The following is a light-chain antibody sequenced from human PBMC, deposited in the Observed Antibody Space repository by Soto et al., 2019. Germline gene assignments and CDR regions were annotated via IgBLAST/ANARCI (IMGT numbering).Light chain of an antibody. V-gene: IGKV1-39*01. Sequence: DIHMTQSPSTLSGSVGDIFTITCRASQSVNSDLNWYQQKAGKAPKLLIYAASSLQSGVPSRSSGSGSGTHFTLTISSLQAEDFATYYCQHIHTLPITFGQGTRLETK. J-gene: IGKJ5*01. CDR1: QSVNSD. CDR2: AAS. CDR3: QHIHTLPIT.